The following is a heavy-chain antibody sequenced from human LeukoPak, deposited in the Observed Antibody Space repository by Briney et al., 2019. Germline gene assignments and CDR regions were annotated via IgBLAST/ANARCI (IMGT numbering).Heavy chain of an antibody. CDR3: ARDQAYVLRYFDWLN. V-gene: IGHV1-18*01. CDR2: ISAYNGNT. J-gene: IGHJ4*02. Sequence: ASVKVSCKASGYTFTSYGISWVRQAPGQGLEWMGWISAYNGNTNYAQKLQGRVTMTTDTSTSTAYMELRSLRSDDTAVYYCARDQAYVLRYFDWLNWGQETLVTVSS. CDR1: GYTFTSYG. D-gene: IGHD3-9*01.